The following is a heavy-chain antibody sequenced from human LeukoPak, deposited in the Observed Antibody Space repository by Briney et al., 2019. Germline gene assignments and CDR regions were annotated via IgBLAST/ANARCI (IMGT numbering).Heavy chain of an antibody. CDR3: AREIYCSASSCTGGVFDI. CDR1: GFTVSSNY. D-gene: IGHD2-15*01. Sequence: GGSLRLSCAASGFTVSSNYMSWVRQAPGKGLEWVSVIYSGGSTYYADPVKGRFTISRDNSKNTLYLQMNSLRVEDTAVYYCAREIYCSASSCTGGVFDIWGQGTMVTVSS. CDR2: IYSGGST. V-gene: IGHV3-53*01. J-gene: IGHJ3*02.